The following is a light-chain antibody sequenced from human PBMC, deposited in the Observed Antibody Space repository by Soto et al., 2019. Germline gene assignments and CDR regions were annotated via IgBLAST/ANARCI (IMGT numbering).Light chain of an antibody. CDR3: QQCGSLPWT. CDR1: QTVSSSF. Sequence: ETVLTQSPGPLSLSPGERATLSCRSSQTVSSSFLAWYQQKPGQAPRLIIYDASNRVTGIPARFRGSGSGTDFTLTISKLETDDVAVYYCQQCGSLPWTLGQGTKVDI. V-gene: IGKV3-20*01. CDR2: DAS. J-gene: IGKJ1*01.